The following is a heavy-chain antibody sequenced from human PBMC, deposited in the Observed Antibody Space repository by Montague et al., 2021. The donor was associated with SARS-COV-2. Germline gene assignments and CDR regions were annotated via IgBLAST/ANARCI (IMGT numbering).Heavy chain of an antibody. D-gene: IGHD3-9*01. CDR2: IDWDDDK. CDR3: ARRTYDILTGYDYGMDV. J-gene: IGHJ6*02. CDR1: GLSLSTSGMC. V-gene: IGHV2-70*11. Sequence: PALVKPTQTLTLTCTFSGLSLSTSGMCVSWIRQPPGKALEWLARIDWDDDKYYSTSLKTRLTISKDTSKNQGVLTMTNMDPVDTATYYCARRTYDILTGYDYGMDVWGQGTTVIVSS.